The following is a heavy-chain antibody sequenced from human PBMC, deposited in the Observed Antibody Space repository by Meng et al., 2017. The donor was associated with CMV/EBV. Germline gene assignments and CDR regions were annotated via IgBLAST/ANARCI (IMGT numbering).Heavy chain of an antibody. Sequence: QVRLEESEPGVVKHSETLSLSCTVSGCSISSYYWSWSRQPPGKGLEWIGYIYSSGCTNYNPSLKSRVTISVDTSKNQFSLKLSSVTAADTAVYYCARGAGQLGPDYWGQGTLVTVSS. J-gene: IGHJ4*02. CDR1: GCSISSYY. CDR2: IYSSGCT. D-gene: IGHD6-6*01. CDR3: ARGAGQLGPDY. V-gene: IGHV4-59*01.